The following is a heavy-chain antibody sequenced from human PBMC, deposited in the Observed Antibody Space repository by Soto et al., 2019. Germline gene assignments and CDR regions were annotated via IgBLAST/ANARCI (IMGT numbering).Heavy chain of an antibody. CDR3: AIVAIFGVVTKTRYYYYGMDV. V-gene: IGHV1-18*01. Sequence: ASVKVSCKSSGYPFTHYGITWVRQAPGQGLEWMGWISPFNGNTNYGQTLQGRVTLTTDTSTSTVYMELRSLRSDDTAVYYCAIVAIFGVVTKTRYYYYGMDVWGQGTTVTVSS. CDR2: ISPFNGNT. CDR1: GYPFTHYG. D-gene: IGHD3-3*01. J-gene: IGHJ6*02.